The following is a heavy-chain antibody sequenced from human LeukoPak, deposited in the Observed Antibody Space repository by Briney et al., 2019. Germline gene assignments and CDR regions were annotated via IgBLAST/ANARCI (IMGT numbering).Heavy chain of an antibody. J-gene: IGHJ3*02. Sequence: GASVKVSCKASGGTFSSYAISWVRQAPGQGLEWMGGIIPIFGTANYAQKFQGRVTITADESTSTAYMELSSLRSEDTAVYYCARTGKWLQFPDAFDIWGQGTMVTVSS. CDR3: ARTGKWLQFPDAFDI. CDR2: IIPIFGTA. V-gene: IGHV1-69*01. CDR1: GGTFSSYA. D-gene: IGHD5-24*01.